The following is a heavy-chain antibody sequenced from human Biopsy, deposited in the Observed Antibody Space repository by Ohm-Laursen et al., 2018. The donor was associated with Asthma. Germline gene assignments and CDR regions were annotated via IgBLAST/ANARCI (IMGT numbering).Heavy chain of an antibody. CDR3: ARHWDWGSFFDC. CDR2: ISYTGSA. CDR1: GGSMSSSSYY. V-gene: IGHV4-39*01. J-gene: IGHJ4*02. D-gene: IGHD7-27*01. Sequence: SETLSLTCTVSGGSMSSSSYYWGWIRQPPGKGLEWMGSISYTGSAYRNPSLKSRVTISVDTSKNHFSLKLSSVTAADTAVYYCARHWDWGSFFDCWGQGTPVTVSS.